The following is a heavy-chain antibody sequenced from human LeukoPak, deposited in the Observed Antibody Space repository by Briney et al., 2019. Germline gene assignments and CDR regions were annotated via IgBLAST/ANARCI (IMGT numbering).Heavy chain of an antibody. J-gene: IGHJ5*02. CDR3: ARWAVAGSDT. CDR1: GYTFIDYA. Sequence: ASVKVSCKASGYTFIDYAIHWVRQAPGQRPEWMGWIDAGNGYTKYSQNFQGRVIITRDTSASTAYMELSSLRSEDTAVYYCARWAVAGSDTWGQGTQVIVSS. D-gene: IGHD6-19*01. CDR2: IDAGNGYT. V-gene: IGHV1-3*01.